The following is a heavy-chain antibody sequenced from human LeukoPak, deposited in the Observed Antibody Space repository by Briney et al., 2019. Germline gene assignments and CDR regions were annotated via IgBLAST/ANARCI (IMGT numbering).Heavy chain of an antibody. D-gene: IGHD6-13*01. J-gene: IGHJ4*02. V-gene: IGHV3-30*14. Sequence: GGSLRLSCAASGFTFSTYAMHWVRQAPGKGLEWVAVISYDGSSKYYADSVKGRFTISRDNSKNTLYLQMNSLRAEDTAVYYCARDPEISLSGIAAAGNYWGQGTLVTVSS. CDR1: GFTFSTYA. CDR3: ARDPEISLSGIAAAGNY. CDR2: ISYDGSSK.